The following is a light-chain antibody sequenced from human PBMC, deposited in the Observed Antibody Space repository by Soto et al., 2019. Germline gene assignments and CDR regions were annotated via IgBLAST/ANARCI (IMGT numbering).Light chain of an antibody. V-gene: IGKV3-20*01. CDR1: QSVSSSY. J-gene: IGKJ1*01. Sequence: EIVLTQSPGTLSLSPGERATLSCRASQSVSSSYLAWYQQKPGQAPRLLIYDASNRAAGIPDRFSGSGSGTEFTLTITRLEPEDFAVYHCQQYGNSPWTFGQGTKVDIK. CDR3: QQYGNSPWT. CDR2: DAS.